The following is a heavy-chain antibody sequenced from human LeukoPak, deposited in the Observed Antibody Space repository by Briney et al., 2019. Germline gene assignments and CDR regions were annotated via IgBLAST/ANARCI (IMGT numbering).Heavy chain of an antibody. CDR2: INPNSGGT. CDR3: ARVKVVGAILFDY. V-gene: IGHV1-2*02. D-gene: IGHD1-26*01. Sequence: ASVKVSCKASGYTFTGYYMHWVRQAPGQGLEWMGWINPNSGGTNYAQKFQGRVTMTRDTSISTAYMELSRLRSDDTAVHYCARVKVVGAILFDYWGQGTLVTVSS. CDR1: GYTFTGYY. J-gene: IGHJ4*02.